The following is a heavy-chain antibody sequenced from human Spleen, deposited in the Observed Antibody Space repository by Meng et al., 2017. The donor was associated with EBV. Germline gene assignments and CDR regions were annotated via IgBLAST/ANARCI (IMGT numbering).Heavy chain of an antibody. D-gene: IGHD2-2*01. CDR3: ARDSTMPENWFDP. CDR2: IYHSGST. Sequence: QGEVQGSGPGLVNPSGTLSLTCAVSGGSISSSNLWSWVRQPPGKGLEWIGEIYHSGSTNYNPSLKSRVTISVDKSKNQFSLKLSSVTAADTAVYYCARDSTMPENWFDPWGQGTLVTVSS. J-gene: IGHJ5*02. V-gene: IGHV4-4*02. CDR1: GGSISSSNL.